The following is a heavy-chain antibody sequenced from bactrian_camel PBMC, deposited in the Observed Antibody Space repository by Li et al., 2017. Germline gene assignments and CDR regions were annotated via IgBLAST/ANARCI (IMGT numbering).Heavy chain of an antibody. V-gene: IGHV3S7*01. Sequence: HVQLVESGGGLVQAGGSLRLSCTASGLTFGDYAMGWVRQAPGKGLEWVTSIYSDGINTYYADSVKGRFTIARDNTKDTVYLQMLGLKSEDTALYYCAAGPWYTDEYRYWGQGTQVTVS. CDR3: AAGPWYTDEYRY. D-gene: IGHD6*01. CDR1: GLTFGDYA. CDR2: IYSDGINT. J-gene: IGHJ4*01.